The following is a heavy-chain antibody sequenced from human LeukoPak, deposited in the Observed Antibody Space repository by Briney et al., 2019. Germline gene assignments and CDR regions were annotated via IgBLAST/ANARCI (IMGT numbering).Heavy chain of an antibody. CDR1: GYTLTELS. D-gene: IGHD3-16*02. CDR2: FDPEDGET. Sequence: ASVKVSCKVSGYTLTELSMHWVRQAPGKGLEWMGGFDPEDGETIYAQKFQGRVTMTEDTSTDTAYMELSRLRSEDTAVYYCATSYRTVRSPVDYWGQGTLVTVSS. J-gene: IGHJ4*02. V-gene: IGHV1-24*01. CDR3: ATSYRTVRSPVDY.